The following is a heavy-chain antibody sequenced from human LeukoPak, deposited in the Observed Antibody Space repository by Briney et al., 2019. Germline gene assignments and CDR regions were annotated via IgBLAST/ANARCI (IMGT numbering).Heavy chain of an antibody. V-gene: IGHV1-8*03. CDR1: GYTFTSYD. Sequence: GASVKVSCKASGYTFTSYDINWVRQATGQGLEWMGWMNPNSGNTGYAQKFQGRVTITRNISISTAYMEVSRLRSDDTAVYYCAIQTGTTVDYWGQGTLITVSS. CDR2: MNPNSGNT. J-gene: IGHJ4*02. D-gene: IGHD1-7*01. CDR3: AIQTGTTVDY.